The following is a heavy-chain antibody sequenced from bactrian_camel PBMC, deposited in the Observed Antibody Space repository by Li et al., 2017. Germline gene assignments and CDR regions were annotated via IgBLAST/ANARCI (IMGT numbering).Heavy chain of an antibody. D-gene: IGHD3*01. J-gene: IGHJ6*01. Sequence: HVQLVESGGELVQPGGSLRIVCDSSGFTLNSYYITWVRQAPGKGLEWVSSIYTNGGNSYYAESVKGRFTISKDMAKNTVYLQMNSLKPADTAVYYCAAGPPGDESDLSPTCQDILFGHWGQGTQVTVS. CDR2: IYTNGGNS. CDR1: GFTLNSYY. CDR3: AAGPPGDESDLSPTCQDILFGH. V-gene: IGHV3-2*01.